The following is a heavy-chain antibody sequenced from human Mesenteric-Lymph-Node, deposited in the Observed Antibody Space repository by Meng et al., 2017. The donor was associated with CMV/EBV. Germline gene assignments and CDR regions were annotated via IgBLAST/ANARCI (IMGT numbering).Heavy chain of an antibody. CDR3: ARSLGGSGSYFDY. CDR2: INSGGSTI. D-gene: IGHD3-10*01. Sequence: GGSLRLSCAASGFTFGTYEMNWVRQAPGKGLEWVSYINSGGSTIFYADSVKGRFTISRDNAKNSLYLQMNSLRAEDTALYYCARSLGGSGSYFDYWGQGTLVTVSS. V-gene: IGHV3-48*03. CDR1: GFTFGTYE. J-gene: IGHJ4*02.